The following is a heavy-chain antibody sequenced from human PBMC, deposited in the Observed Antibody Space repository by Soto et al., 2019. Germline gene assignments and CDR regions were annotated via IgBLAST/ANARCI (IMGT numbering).Heavy chain of an antibody. Sequence: PGGSLRLSCVGSGFTFIDYNMNWVRQTPTKGLEWLSYASKTSRTIYYADSVNGRFTISRDNAKSSLFLQMHGLRDDDTGVYFCAREGPLEAVGGDALDLWGQGTMVTVSS. CDR1: GFTFIDYN. J-gene: IGHJ3*01. CDR3: AREGPLEAVGGDALDL. D-gene: IGHD1-26*01. CDR2: ASKTSRTI. V-gene: IGHV3-48*02.